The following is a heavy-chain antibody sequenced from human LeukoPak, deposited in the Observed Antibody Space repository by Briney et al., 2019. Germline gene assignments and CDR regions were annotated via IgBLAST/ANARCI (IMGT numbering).Heavy chain of an antibody. D-gene: IGHD3-22*01. CDR1: GFTFSSYG. Sequence: PGGSLRLSCAASGFTFSSYGMHWVRQAPGKGLEWVSITSYDESYKNYADSVKGRFTISRDNSKNTLYLQMNSLRADDTAVFYFAKELSGFLVSFEYWGQGTRVSVPS. V-gene: IGHV3-30*18. CDR3: AKELSGFLVSFEY. J-gene: IGHJ4*02. CDR2: TSYDESYK.